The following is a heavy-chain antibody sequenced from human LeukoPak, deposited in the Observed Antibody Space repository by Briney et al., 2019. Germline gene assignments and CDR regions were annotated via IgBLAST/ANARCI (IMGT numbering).Heavy chain of an antibody. D-gene: IGHD6-6*01. CDR2: ISGSGGST. J-gene: IGHJ5*02. CDR1: GFTFSSYA. V-gene: IGHV3-23*01. CDR3: AKGSRIAARRNYNWFDP. Sequence: PGGSLRLSCAASGFTFSSYAMSWVRQAPGKGLEWVSAISGSGGSTYYADSVKGRFTISRDNSKNTLYLQMHSLRAEDTAVYYCAKGSRIAARRNYNWFDPWGQGTLVTVSS.